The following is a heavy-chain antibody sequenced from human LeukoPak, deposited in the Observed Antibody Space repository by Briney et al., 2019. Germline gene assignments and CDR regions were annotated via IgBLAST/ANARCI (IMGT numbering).Heavy chain of an antibody. V-gene: IGHV3-48*04. CDR1: GFTFSSYG. D-gene: IGHD3-10*01. CDR3: ARDLGPIYGSGSYSP. J-gene: IGHJ5*02. Sequence: GGSLRLSCAASGFTFSSYGMHWVRQAPGKGLEWVSYISGSGSTIYYADSVKGRFTISRDNAKNSLYLQMNSLRAEDTAVYYCARDLGPIYGSGSYSPWGQGTLVTVSS. CDR2: ISGSGSTI.